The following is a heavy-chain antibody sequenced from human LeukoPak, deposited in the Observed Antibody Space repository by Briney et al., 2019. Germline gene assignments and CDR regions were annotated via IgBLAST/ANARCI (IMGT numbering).Heavy chain of an antibody. V-gene: IGHV3-9*01. CDR3: AKSAVVAGDDYSNEWFDP. D-gene: IGHD4-11*01. Sequence: SGRSLRLSCAASGFTFDDYAMHWVRQAPGKGLEWVSGISWNSGSIGYADSVKGRFTISRDNAKNSLYLQMNSLRAEDTALYYCAKSAVVAGDDYSNEWFDPWGQGTLVTVSS. CDR1: GFTFDDYA. J-gene: IGHJ5*02. CDR2: ISWNSGSI.